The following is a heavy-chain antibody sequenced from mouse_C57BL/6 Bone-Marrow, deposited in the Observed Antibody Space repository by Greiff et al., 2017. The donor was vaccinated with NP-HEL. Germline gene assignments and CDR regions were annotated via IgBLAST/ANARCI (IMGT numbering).Heavy chain of an antibody. CDR3: ARWKSTVGY. CDR1: GYTFTSYW. CDR2: IDPSDSYT. J-gene: IGHJ2*01. V-gene: IGHV1-50*01. D-gene: IGHD1-1*01. Sequence: VQLQQPGAELVKPGASVKLSCKASGYTFTSYWMQWVKQRPGQGLEWIGEIDPSDSYTNYNQKFKGKATLTVDTSSSTAYMQLSSLTSEDSAVYYCARWKSTVGYWGQGTTLTVSS.